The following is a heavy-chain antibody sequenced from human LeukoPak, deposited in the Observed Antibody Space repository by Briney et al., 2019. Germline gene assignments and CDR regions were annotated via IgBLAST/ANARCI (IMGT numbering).Heavy chain of an antibody. CDR1: GYTFTGYY. J-gene: IGHJ4*02. Sequence: ASVKVSCKASGYTFTGYYMHWVRQAPGHGLEGIGWINPNSGGTNYAQKFQGRVTMTRDTSISTAYMELSRLRSDDTAVYYCARVLGTGGFLGYWGQGTLVTVSS. D-gene: IGHD7-27*01. CDR3: ARVLGTGGFLGY. CDR2: INPNSGGT. V-gene: IGHV1-2*02.